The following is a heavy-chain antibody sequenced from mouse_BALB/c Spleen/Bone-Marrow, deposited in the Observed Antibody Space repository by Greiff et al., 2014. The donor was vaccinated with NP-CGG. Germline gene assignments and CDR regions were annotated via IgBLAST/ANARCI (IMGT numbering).Heavy chain of an antibody. Sequence: VQGVESGPELVRPGASVKMSCKASGYTFTSYCMHWVKQRPGQGLEWIGMIDPSNSETRLNQKFKDKATLNVDKSSNTAYMQLSSLTSEDSAVYYCARNYRYPRPYAMDYWGQGTSVTVSS. D-gene: IGHD2-14*01. V-gene: IGHV1S127*01. J-gene: IGHJ4*01. CDR1: GYTFTSYC. CDR3: ARNYRYPRPYAMDY. CDR2: IDPSNSET.